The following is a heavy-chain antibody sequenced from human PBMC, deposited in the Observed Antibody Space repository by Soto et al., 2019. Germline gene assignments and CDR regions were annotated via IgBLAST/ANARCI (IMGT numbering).Heavy chain of an antibody. Sequence: GGSLRLSCAASGFTFSSYAMHLVRQAPGKGLEWVAVISYDGSNKYYADSVKGRFTISRDNSKNTLYLQMNSLRAEDTAVYYCAKFYGGNSAHTYTIDPWGQGTLVTVSS. J-gene: IGHJ5*02. CDR1: GFTFSSYA. D-gene: IGHD2-21*02. CDR2: ISYDGSNK. V-gene: IGHV3-30-3*02. CDR3: AKFYGGNSAHTYTIDP.